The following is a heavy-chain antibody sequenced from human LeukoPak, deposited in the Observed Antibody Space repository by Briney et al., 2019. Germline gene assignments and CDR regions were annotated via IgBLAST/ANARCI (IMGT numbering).Heavy chain of an antibody. CDR1: GFTFSSYA. Sequence: GGSLRLSCAASGFTFSSYAMSWVRQAPGKGLEWVSAISGSGGSTYYADSVKGRFTISRDNSKNTLYLQMNSLRAEDTAVYYCARAGLSYDSSGYFNYWGQGTLVTVSS. J-gene: IGHJ4*02. V-gene: IGHV3-23*01. CDR2: ISGSGGST. CDR3: ARAGLSYDSSGYFNY. D-gene: IGHD3-22*01.